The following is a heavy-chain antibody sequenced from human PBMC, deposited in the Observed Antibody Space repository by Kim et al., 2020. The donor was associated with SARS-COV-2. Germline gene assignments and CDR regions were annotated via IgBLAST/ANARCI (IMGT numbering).Heavy chain of an antibody. CDR2: IKKDGNEK. Sequence: GGSLRLSCAASGFTFSSYWMTWVRQIPEKGLEWVATIKKDGNEKQYVDSVKGRFTISRDNAKNSLYLQMNSLRADDTAMYYCARLGYSTWSNFGMDVWGQGTTVTVSS. V-gene: IGHV3-7*01. CDR1: GFTFSSYW. CDR3: ARLGYSTWSNFGMDV. D-gene: IGHD6-6*01. J-gene: IGHJ6*02.